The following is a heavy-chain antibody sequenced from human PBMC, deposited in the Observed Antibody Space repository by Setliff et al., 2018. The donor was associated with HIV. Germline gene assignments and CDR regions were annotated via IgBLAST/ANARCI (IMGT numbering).Heavy chain of an antibody. D-gene: IGHD5-12*01. V-gene: IGHV4-59*08. Sequence: PSETLSLTCTVSGGSISSYYWSWIRQPPGKGLEWIGYIYYSGSTNYNPSLKSRVTISVDTSKNQFSLKLSSVTAADTAVYYCARHGAYEAYYGYMDVWGKGTTVTVSS. CDR3: ARHGAYEAYYGYMDV. J-gene: IGHJ6*03. CDR2: IYYSGST. CDR1: GGSISSYY.